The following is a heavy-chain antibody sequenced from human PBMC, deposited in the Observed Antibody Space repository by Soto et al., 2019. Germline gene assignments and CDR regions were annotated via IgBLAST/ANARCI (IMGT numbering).Heavy chain of an antibody. CDR2: IDPSDSYT. J-gene: IGHJ6*02. Sequence: PGESLKISCKGSGYSFTSYWISWVRQMPGKGLGWMGRIDPSDSYTNYSRSFQGHVSISADKSISTAYLQWSSLKASDTAMYYCAGLVVTPNVGYYYGMDVWGQGTTVTVSS. D-gene: IGHD2-21*02. V-gene: IGHV5-10-1*01. CDR1: GYSFTSYW. CDR3: AGLVVTPNVGYYYGMDV.